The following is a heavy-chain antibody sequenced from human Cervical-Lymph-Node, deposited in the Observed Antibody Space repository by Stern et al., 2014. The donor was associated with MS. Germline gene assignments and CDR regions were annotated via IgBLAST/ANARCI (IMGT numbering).Heavy chain of an antibody. V-gene: IGHV3-9*01. CDR3: AKGASGYDQPALYFDS. CDR2: ISWNSDNI. Sequence: VQLVQSGGGLGQSGGTLRLSCAASGFPFDDYAMHWVRQVPGKGLEWVSDISWNSDNIYYADFVKGRFTISRDNAKNSMYLQIKSLRTEDTALYFCAKGASGYDQPALYFDSWGQGTLVAVSS. J-gene: IGHJ4*02. CDR1: GFPFDDYA. D-gene: IGHD5-12*01.